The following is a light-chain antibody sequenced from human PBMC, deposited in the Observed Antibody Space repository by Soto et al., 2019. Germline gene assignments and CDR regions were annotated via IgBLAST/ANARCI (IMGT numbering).Light chain of an antibody. CDR3: QQYGSSPPKYT. J-gene: IGKJ2*01. Sequence: EIVLTQSPCTLSLSPGERATLSCRASQSVSSSYLAWYQQKPGQAPRLLIYGASSRATGIPDRFSGSGSGTDFTLTISRLEPEDFAVYYCQQYGSSPPKYTFGQGTQLEIK. V-gene: IGKV3-20*01. CDR1: QSVSSSY. CDR2: GAS.